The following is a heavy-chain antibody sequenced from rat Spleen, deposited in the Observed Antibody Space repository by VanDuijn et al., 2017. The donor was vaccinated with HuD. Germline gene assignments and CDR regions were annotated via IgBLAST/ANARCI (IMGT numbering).Heavy chain of an antibody. CDR1: GFTFSDYT. CDR3: ARQRTMGYCEY. Sequence: EVQLVESGGGLVQPGRSLKLSCAASGFTFSDYTMAWVRQAPKKGLEWVATIVYDGTRTYFRDSVKGRFTLSRDNAKNTLYLQMNSLRSEDTATYYCARQRTMGYCEYWGQGVMVTVSS. J-gene: IGHJ2*01. V-gene: IGHV5S10*01. CDR2: IVYDGTRT. D-gene: IGHD1-7*01.